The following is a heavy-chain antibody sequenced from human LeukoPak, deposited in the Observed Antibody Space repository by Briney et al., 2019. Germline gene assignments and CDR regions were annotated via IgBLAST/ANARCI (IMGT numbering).Heavy chain of an antibody. Sequence: SETLSLTCSVSGASVSRYYWTWVRQSPGKGLEWIGYIYDTGITTYNPSLKSRLTLSIDTSNNQFSLRLSSVTAADTAVYYCARLYSSSWLVDNWGQGTLVTVSS. J-gene: IGHJ4*02. CDR3: ARLYSSSWLVDN. CDR1: GASVSRYY. CDR2: IYDTGIT. V-gene: IGHV4-59*08. D-gene: IGHD6-6*01.